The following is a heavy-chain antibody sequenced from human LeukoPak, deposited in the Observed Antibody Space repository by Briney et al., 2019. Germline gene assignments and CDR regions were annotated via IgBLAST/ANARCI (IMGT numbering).Heavy chain of an antibody. J-gene: IGHJ3*02. V-gene: IGHV3-23*01. CDR1: GFTFSSYA. CDR2: LTDSGGTT. Sequence: GGSLRLSCVASGFTFSSYAMGWVRQAPGKRPEWVSSLTDSGGTTYYVDSVKGRFTISRDNSKNTLYLHMNSLRAEDTATYYCAKKRDAFDIWGQGTAVAVSS. CDR3: AKKRDAFDI. D-gene: IGHD5-24*01.